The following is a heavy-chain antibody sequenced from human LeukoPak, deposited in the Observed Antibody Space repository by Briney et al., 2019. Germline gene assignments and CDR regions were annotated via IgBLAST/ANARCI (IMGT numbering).Heavy chain of an antibody. Sequence: GASVKVSCKASGYTFTSHGISWVRQAPGQGLEWMGWISAYNGNTNYAQKFQGRVTITADESTSTAYMELSSLRSEDTAVYYCARSYDFWSGYPTIYYYYGMDVWGQGTTVTVSS. CDR2: ISAYNGNT. CDR1: GYTFTSHG. CDR3: ARSYDFWSGYPTIYYYYGMDV. J-gene: IGHJ6*02. V-gene: IGHV1-18*01. D-gene: IGHD3-3*01.